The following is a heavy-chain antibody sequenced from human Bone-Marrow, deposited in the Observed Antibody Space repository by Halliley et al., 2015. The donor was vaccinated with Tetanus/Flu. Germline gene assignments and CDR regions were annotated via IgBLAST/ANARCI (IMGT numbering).Heavy chain of an antibody. CDR3: ARRKVGGFKGVDF. CDR2: INHRGGT. J-gene: IGHJ4*02. Sequence: IGEINHRGGTNYNPPLKGRVTVSIDPSKNQFSLGLSSGTAADTAIYYCARRKVGGFKGVDFWGQGTLISVSS. V-gene: IGHV4-34*01. D-gene: IGHD1-26*01.